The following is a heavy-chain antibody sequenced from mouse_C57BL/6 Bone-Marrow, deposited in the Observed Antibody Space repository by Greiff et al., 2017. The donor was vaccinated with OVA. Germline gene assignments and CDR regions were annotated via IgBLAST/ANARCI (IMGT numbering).Heavy chain of an antibody. CDR2: IWGDGST. Sequence: QVQLKESGPGLVAPSQSLSITCTVSGFSLTSYGVSWVRQPPGKGLEWLGVIWGDGSTNYHSALISSLSISKDNSKSQVFLKLNRLQTDDTATDYCARGIAVVATRYYFDYWGQGTTLTGSS. V-gene: IGHV2-3*01. J-gene: IGHJ2*01. D-gene: IGHD1-1*01. CDR1: GFSLTSYG. CDR3: ARGIAVVATRYYFDY.